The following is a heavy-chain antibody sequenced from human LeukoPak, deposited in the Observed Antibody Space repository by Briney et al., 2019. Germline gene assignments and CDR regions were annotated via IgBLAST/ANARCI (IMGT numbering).Heavy chain of an antibody. V-gene: IGHV4-34*01. J-gene: IGHJ4*02. CDR3: AREGVGATFN. D-gene: IGHD1-26*01. Sequence: SETLSLTCAVYGGSFSGYYWSWIRQPPGKGLEWIGEINHSGSTNYNPSLKSRVTISVDTSKNQFSLKLSSVTAADTAVYYCAREGVGATFNWGQGTLVTVSS. CDR1: GGSFSGYY. CDR2: INHSGST.